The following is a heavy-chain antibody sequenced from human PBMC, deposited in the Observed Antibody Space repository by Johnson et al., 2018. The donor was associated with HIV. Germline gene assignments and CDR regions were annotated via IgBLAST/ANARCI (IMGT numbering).Heavy chain of an antibody. V-gene: IGHV3-9*01. CDR3: AKDIGVTTPWDAFDI. J-gene: IGHJ3*02. CDR1: GFTFDDYA. Sequence: VQLVESGGGLVQPGRSPRLSCAASGFTFDDYAMHWVRQAPGKGLEWVSGISWNSGSIGYADSVKGRFTISRDNAKNSLYLQMNSLRAEDTALYYCAKDIGVTTPWDAFDIWGQGTMVTVCS. D-gene: IGHD2-21*02. CDR2: ISWNSGSI.